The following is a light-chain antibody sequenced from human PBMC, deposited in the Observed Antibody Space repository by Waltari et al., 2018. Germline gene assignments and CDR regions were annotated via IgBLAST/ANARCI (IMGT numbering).Light chain of an antibody. CDR3: HQSYSSFHS. CDR2: AAS. Sequence: DIQMTQSPSSLSASVVDRVTITCRASQTISTYLNWYQQKPGKTPKLLIYAASNLRSGVPSTFSGTGSGTDFTLTINSLQPEDFATYYCHQSYSSFHSFGQGTKLEIK. CDR1: QTISTY. V-gene: IGKV1-39*01. J-gene: IGKJ2*03.